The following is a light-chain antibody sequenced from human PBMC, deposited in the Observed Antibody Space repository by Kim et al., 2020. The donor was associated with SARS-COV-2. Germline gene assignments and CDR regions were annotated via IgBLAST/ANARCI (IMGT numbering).Light chain of an antibody. J-gene: IGKJ1*01. CDR1: QSISRSY. CDR3: QQYGTSSWP. CDR2: GAS. Sequence: SPGERATLSCRASQSISRSYLAWYQQKPGQAPRLLIYGASTRATGIPDRFSGSGSGTDFTLTVSRLEPEDFAVYYCQQYGTSSWPFGQGTKVDIK. V-gene: IGKV3-20*01.